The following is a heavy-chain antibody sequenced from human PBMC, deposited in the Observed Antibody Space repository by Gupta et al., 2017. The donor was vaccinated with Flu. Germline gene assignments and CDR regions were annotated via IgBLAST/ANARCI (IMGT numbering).Heavy chain of an antibody. CDR3: AKRTGRYYYDSSGYVDY. V-gene: IGHV3-30*18. J-gene: IGHJ4*02. CDR2: ISYDGSNK. Sequence: QVQLVESGGGVVQPGRHLRLSCAASGLTFSSYGMTWFRQAQGKGLEWVAVISYDGSNKYYADSVKGRFTISRDNSKNTLYLQMNSLRAEDTAVYYCAKRTGRYYYDSSGYVDYWGQGTLVTVSS. CDR1: GLTFSSYG. D-gene: IGHD3-22*01.